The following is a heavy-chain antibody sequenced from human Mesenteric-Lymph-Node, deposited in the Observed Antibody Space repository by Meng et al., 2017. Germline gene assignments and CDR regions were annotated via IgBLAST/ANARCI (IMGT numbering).Heavy chain of an antibody. CDR2: INPDSGGT. D-gene: IGHD3-22*01. J-gene: IGHJ4*02. Sequence: ASVKVSCKASGYTFTGYFIHWVRQAPGQGLEWMGSINPDSGGTDYAQKFQGRVTLTRDTSTSTAYMELSGLRSDDTAVYYCASWAAYYQRSGYYYGFDYWGQGKLVTGAS. V-gene: IGHV1-2*02. CDR3: ASWAAYYQRSGYYYGFDY. CDR1: GYTFTGYF.